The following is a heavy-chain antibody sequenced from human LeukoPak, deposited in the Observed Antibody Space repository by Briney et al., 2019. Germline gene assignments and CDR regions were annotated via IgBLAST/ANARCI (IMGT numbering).Heavy chain of an antibody. V-gene: IGHV4-34*01. Sequence: SETLSLTCAVYGGSFSGYYWSWIRQPPGKGLEWIGEINHSGSTNYNPSLKSRVTISVDTSKSQFSLKLSSVTAADTAVYYCASASTYYYDSSGYRAADYWGQGTLVTVSS. CDR3: ASASTYYYDSSGYRAADY. D-gene: IGHD3-22*01. CDR2: INHSGST. CDR1: GGSFSGYY. J-gene: IGHJ4*02.